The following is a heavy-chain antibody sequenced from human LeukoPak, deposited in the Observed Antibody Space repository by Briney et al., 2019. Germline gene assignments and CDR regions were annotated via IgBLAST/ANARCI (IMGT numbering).Heavy chain of an antibody. CDR3: ARRGLAVAGTPEYFQH. V-gene: IGHV4-39*07. Sequence: PSETLSLTCTVSGGSISSSSYYWGWIRQPPGKGPEWIGSIYYSGSTYYNPSLKSRVTISVDTSKNQFSLKLSSVTAADTAVYYCARRGLAVAGTPEYFQHWGQGTLVTVSS. CDR2: IYYSGST. J-gene: IGHJ1*01. CDR1: GGSISSSSYY. D-gene: IGHD6-19*01.